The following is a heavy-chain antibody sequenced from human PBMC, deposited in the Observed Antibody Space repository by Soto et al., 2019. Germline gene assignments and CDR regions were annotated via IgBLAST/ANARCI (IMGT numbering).Heavy chain of an antibody. CDR2: IRSKANSYAT. CDR1: GFTFSGSA. V-gene: IGHV3-73*01. CDR3: TRPVGDYGGTYYFDY. D-gene: IGHD4-17*01. Sequence: EVQLVESGGGLVQPGGSLKLSCAASGFTFSGSAMHWVRQASGKGLEWVGRIRSKANSYATAYAASVKGRFTISRDDSKNTAYLQMNSLKTEDTAVYYCTRPVGDYGGTYYFDYWGQGTLVTVSS. J-gene: IGHJ4*02.